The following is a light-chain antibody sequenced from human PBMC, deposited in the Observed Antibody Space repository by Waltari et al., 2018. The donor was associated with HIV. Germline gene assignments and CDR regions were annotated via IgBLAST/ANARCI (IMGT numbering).Light chain of an antibody. CDR3: QQSYSSPRT. CDR2: ATS. V-gene: IGKV1-39*01. CDR1: QNIRSN. J-gene: IGKJ1*01. Sequence: DIQMTHSPSSLSASVRDSVTITCRASQNIRSNLNWYQQRPGKAPKLLIYATSSLQNGVPPRFSGSGSGTDFTLTINSLQPEDFATYHCQQSYSSPRTFGQGTKVEIK.